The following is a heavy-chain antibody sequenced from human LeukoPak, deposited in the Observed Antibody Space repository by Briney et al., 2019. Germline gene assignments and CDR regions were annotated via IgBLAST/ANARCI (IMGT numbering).Heavy chain of an antibody. D-gene: IGHD1-26*01. Sequence: GASVKVSCKVSGYTLTELSMRWVRQAPGKGLEWMGGFDPEDGETIYAQKFQGRVTMTEDTSTDTAYMELSSLRSEDTAVYYCATVRALLHSGSYYFDYWGQGTLVTVSS. V-gene: IGHV1-24*01. CDR1: GYTLTELS. CDR3: ATVRALLHSGSYYFDY. J-gene: IGHJ4*02. CDR2: FDPEDGET.